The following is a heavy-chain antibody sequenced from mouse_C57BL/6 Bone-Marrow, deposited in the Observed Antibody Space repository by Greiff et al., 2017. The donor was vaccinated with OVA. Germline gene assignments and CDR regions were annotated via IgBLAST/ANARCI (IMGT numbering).Heavy chain of an antibody. D-gene: IGHD3-3*01. V-gene: IGHV1-81*01. J-gene: IGHJ3*01. Sequence: VKVVESGAELARPGASVKLSCKASGYTFTSYGISWVKQRTGQGLEWIGEIYPRSGNTYYNEKFKGKATLTADKSSSTAYMELRSLTSEDSAVYFCARRGPILAYWGQGTLVTVSA. CDR3: ARRGPILAY. CDR2: IYPRSGNT. CDR1: GYTFTSYG.